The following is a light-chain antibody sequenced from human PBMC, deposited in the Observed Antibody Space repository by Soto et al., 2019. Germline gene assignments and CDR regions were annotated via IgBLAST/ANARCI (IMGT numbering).Light chain of an antibody. CDR1: QSVTSNY. CDR2: GIS. Sequence: EMVVNQSPATLSVSPGERATLSCRASQSVTSNYLAWYQQKPGQAPRLLIYGISTRATGVPDRFSGSGSGTDFTLTISRLEPEDFAVYYCQQYTDWPLTFGQGTNVDI. V-gene: IGKV3-20*01. CDR3: QQYTDWPLT. J-gene: IGKJ1*01.